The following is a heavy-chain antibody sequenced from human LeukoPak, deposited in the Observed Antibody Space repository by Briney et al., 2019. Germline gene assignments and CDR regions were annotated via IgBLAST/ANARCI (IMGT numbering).Heavy chain of an antibody. CDR2: IYSGGST. CDR3: ARDPNYGYYFDY. Sequence: GGSLRLSCAASGFTVSSNYMSWVRQAPGKGLEWVSVIYSGGSTYYADSVKGRFTISRDNSKNTQYLQMNSLRAEDTAVYYCARDPNYGYYFDYWGQGTLVTVSS. V-gene: IGHV3-53*05. J-gene: IGHJ4*02. D-gene: IGHD1-7*01. CDR1: GFTVSSNY.